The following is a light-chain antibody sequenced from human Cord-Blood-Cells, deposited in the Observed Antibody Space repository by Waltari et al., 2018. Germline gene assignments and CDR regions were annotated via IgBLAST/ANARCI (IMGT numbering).Light chain of an antibody. CDR2: AAS. CDR1: QSISSY. CDR3: QQSYSTPWT. J-gene: IGKJ1*01. Sequence: DIQMTQSPSSLSASVGERVTITCRASQSISSYLNWYQQKPGKAPKLLIYAASSLQSGVPSRFSGSGSGTDYTLTISSLQPEDFATYNCQQSYSTPWTFGQGTKVEIK. V-gene: IGKV1-39*01.